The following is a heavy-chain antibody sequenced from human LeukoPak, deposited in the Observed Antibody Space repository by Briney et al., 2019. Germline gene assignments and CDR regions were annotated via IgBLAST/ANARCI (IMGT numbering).Heavy chain of an antibody. CDR2: INPNSGGT. Sequence: ASVKVSCKASGYTFTGYYMHWVRQAPGQGLEWMGWINPNSGGTNYAQRFQGRVTMTRDTSISTAYMELSRLRSDDTAVYYCARGSRLLWFGEQIFDYWGQGTLVTVSP. D-gene: IGHD3-10*01. CDR3: ARGSRLLWFGEQIFDY. CDR1: GYTFTGYY. V-gene: IGHV1-2*02. J-gene: IGHJ4*02.